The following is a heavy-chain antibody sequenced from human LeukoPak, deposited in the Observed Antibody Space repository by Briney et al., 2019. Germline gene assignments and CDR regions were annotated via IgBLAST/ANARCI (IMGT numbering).Heavy chain of an antibody. CDR2: VYPADSET. Sequence: GESLKISCKGSGYSFTSYWIGWVRQIPGKGLEWMGIVYPADSETRYSPSFQGQVTISADKSITTAYLQWSSLKASDTAMYYCARTSSSWSAEYFQHWGQGTLVTVSS. CDR3: ARTSSSWSAEYFQH. D-gene: IGHD6-13*01. J-gene: IGHJ1*01. CDR1: GYSFTSYW. V-gene: IGHV5-51*01.